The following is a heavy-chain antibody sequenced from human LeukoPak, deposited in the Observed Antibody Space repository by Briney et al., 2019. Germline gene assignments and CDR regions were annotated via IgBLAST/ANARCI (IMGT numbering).Heavy chain of an antibody. J-gene: IGHJ4*02. Sequence: SETLSLTCTVSSGSISSYYWSWIRQPPGKGLEWIGEINHSGSTNYNPSLKSRVTISVDTSKNQFSLKLSSVTAADTAVYYCARGPVGCVLFDYWGQGTLVTVSS. D-gene: IGHD6-19*01. V-gene: IGHV4-34*01. CDR2: INHSGST. CDR1: SGSISSYY. CDR3: ARGPVGCVLFDY.